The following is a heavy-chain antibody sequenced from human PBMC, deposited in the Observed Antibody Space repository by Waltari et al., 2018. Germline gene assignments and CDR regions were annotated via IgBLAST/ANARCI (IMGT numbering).Heavy chain of an antibody. CDR2: IYYSGST. CDR1: GGSISSPY. J-gene: IGHJ4*02. CDR3: ARVGRRATIDY. D-gene: IGHD5-12*01. Sequence: QVQLQESGPGLVKPSETLSLTCTVSGGSISSPYWSWIRQPPGKGLEWIGYIYYSGSTNYNPSLKSRVTISVDTSKNQFSLKLSSVTAADTAVYYCARVGRRATIDYWGQGTLVTVSS. V-gene: IGHV4-59*11.